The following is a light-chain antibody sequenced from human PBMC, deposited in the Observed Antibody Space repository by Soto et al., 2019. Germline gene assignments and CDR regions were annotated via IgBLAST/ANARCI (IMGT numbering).Light chain of an antibody. CDR2: ATS. J-gene: IGKJ4*01. CDR1: QSVSSN. CDR3: QHYNNWPLT. V-gene: IGKV3-15*01. Sequence: EIVMTQSPATLSVPPGERATLSCRASQSVSSNLAWYQQKPGQTPRLLIYATSTRATGIPARFSGSGSGTEFTLTISSLQSEDFAVYYCQHYNNWPLTFGGGTKVDI.